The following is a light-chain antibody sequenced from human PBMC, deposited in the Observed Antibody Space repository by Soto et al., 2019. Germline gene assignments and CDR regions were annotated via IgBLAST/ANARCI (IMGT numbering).Light chain of an antibody. J-gene: IGLJ2*01. CDR3: LLCYGGARRV. CDR1: TGAVTSSHY. CDR2: DTS. V-gene: IGLV7-46*01. Sequence: QAVVTQEPSLTVSPGGTVTLTCASSTGAVTSSHYPYWFQQKPGQAPRTLIYDTSNKHSWTPARFSGSLLGGKPALTLSGAQPEDEAEYFCLLCYGGARRVFGGGTKLTVL.